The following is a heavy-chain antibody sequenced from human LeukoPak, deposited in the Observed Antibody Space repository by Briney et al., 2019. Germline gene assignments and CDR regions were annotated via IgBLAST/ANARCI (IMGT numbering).Heavy chain of an antibody. CDR1: GGSISSYY. J-gene: IGHJ4*02. D-gene: IGHD3-22*01. CDR3: ARGTDYYDSSGYYFFDY. CDR2: IYYSGST. V-gene: IGHV4-59*01. Sequence: SETLSLTCTVSGGSISSYYWSWIRQPPGKGLEWIGYIYYSGSTNYNPSLKSRVTISVDTSKNRFSLKLSSVTAADTAVYYCARGTDYYDSSGYYFFDYWGQGTLVTVSS.